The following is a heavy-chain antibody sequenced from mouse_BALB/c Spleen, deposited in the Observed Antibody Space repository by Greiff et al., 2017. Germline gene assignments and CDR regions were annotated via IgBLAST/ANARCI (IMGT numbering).Heavy chain of an antibody. V-gene: IGHV5-4*02. CDR3: ARDAEITTVVGAMDY. J-gene: IGHJ4*01. CDR1: GFTFSDYY. D-gene: IGHD1-1*01. Sequence: EVKLMESGGGLVKPGGSLKLSCAASGFTFSDYYMYWVRQTPEKRLEWVATISDGGSYTYYPDSVKGRFTISRDNAKNNLYLQMSSLKSEDTAMYYCARDAEITTVVGAMDYWGQGTSVTVSS. CDR2: ISDGGSYT.